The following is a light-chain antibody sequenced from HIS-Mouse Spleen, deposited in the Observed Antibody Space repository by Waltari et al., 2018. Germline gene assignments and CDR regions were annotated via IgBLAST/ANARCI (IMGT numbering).Light chain of an antibody. V-gene: IGLV3-1*01. J-gene: IGLJ2*01. CDR3: QAWDSSTDVV. CDR1: TLGDKY. CDR2: QDS. Sequence: SYELTQPPSVSVSPGQTASITCSGDTLGDKYACWYQQKPGQSPVLVIYQDSKRPSGCPERFSGSNAGTTATLTISGTQAMDEADYYCQAWDSSTDVVFGGGTKLTVL.